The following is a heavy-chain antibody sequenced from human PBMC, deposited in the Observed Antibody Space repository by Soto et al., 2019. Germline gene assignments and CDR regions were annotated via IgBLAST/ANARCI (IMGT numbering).Heavy chain of an antibody. CDR1: GYTFTDYR. J-gene: IGHJ5*02. Sequence: QVQLVQSGVEVKKPGASVKVSCKASGYTFTDYRMIWVRQAPGQGLEWMGIINPSGGSTNYAPYLHGRVARSRDSFTSTVYMELSNLRSEDRAVYYCSSTAGRLANWFDPWGQGTLVT. CDR2: INPSGGST. D-gene: IGHD6-6*01. CDR3: SSTAGRLANWFDP. V-gene: IGHV1-46*01.